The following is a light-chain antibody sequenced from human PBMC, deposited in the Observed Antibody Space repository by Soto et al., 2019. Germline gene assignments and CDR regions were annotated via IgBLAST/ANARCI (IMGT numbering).Light chain of an antibody. Sequence: EIVLTQSPATLSLSPGERATLSCRASQSVSSYLAWYQQKTGQXPXXLIYGASSRATGIPDRFSGSGSGTDSTLTISRLEPEDFAVYYCQQYGSSPLTFGGGTRWIS. CDR3: QQYGSSPLT. CDR2: GAS. CDR1: QSVSSY. J-gene: IGKJ4*01. V-gene: IGKV3-20*01.